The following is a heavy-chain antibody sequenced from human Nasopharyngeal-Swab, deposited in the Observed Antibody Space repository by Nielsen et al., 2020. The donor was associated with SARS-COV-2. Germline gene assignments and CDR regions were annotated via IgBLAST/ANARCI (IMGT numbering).Heavy chain of an antibody. CDR2: ITGSGGRK. V-gene: IGHV3-23*01. D-gene: IGHD3-10*01. CDR3: ANLWFGEPSGYYYSYAMDV. J-gene: IGHJ6*02. Sequence: GESLISCAASRFTFSRYAMSWVRQTPGKRVAGVSAITGSGGRKYYSDSVKGRFTISRDNSKNTLYLQMNSLRAEDTAIYYCANLWFGEPSGYYYSYAMDVWGQGTTVTVSS. CDR1: RFTFSRYA.